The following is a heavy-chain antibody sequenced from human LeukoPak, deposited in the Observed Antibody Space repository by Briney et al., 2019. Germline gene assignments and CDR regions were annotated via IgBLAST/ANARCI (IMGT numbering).Heavy chain of an antibody. CDR1: GGTFSSYA. J-gene: IGHJ4*02. D-gene: IGHD2-15*01. V-gene: IGHV1-69*13. CDR3: ARALSGGSLLLFDY. CDR2: IIPIFGTA. Sequence: SVKVSCKASGGTFSSYANSWVRQAPGQGLEWMGGIIPIFGTANYAQKFQGRVTITADESTSTAYMELSSLRSEDTAAYYCARALSGGSLLLFDYWGQGTLVTVSS.